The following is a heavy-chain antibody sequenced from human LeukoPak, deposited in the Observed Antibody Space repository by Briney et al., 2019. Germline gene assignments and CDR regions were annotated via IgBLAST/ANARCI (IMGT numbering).Heavy chain of an antibody. CDR3: AKEVTGSPY. V-gene: IGHV3-30*02. J-gene: IGHJ4*02. Sequence: GGSLRLSCAASGFTFSSYGMHWVRQAPGKGLEWVAFIWYDGSNKYYADSVKGRFTISRDNSKNTLYLQMNSLRAEDTAVYYCAKEVTGSPYWGQGTLVTVSS. CDR2: IWYDGSNK. CDR1: GFTFSSYG. D-gene: IGHD1-20*01.